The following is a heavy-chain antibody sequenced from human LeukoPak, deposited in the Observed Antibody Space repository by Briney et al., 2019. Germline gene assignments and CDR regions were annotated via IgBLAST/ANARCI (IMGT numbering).Heavy chain of an antibody. CDR3: ARHENCGGDCYSAGYMDV. D-gene: IGHD2-21*02. CDR2: IYPGDSDT. J-gene: IGHJ6*03. CDR1: GYTFTSYW. V-gene: IGHV5-51*01. Sequence: GASVKVSRKASGYTFTSYWIGWVRQMPGKGLEWMGIIYPGDSDTRYSPSLKGQFTISADKSISTAYLQWSSLKASDTAMYYCARHENCGGDCYSAGYMDVWGKGTTVTVSS.